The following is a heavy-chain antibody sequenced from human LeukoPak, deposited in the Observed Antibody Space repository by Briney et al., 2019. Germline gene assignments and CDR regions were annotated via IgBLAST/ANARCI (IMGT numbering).Heavy chain of an antibody. V-gene: IGHV4-34*01. D-gene: IGHD3-3*01. Sequence: SETLSLTCAVCGGSFSGYYWSWIRQPPGKGLEWIGEINHSGSTNYNPSLESRVTISVDTSKNQFSLKLSSVTAADTAVYYCARARYYDFWSGYDYWGQGTLVTVSS. CDR3: ARARYYDFWSGYDY. CDR2: INHSGST. CDR1: GGSFSGYY. J-gene: IGHJ4*02.